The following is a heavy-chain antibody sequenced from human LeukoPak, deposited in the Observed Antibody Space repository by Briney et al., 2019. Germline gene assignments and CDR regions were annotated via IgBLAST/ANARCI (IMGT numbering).Heavy chain of an antibody. Sequence: GGSLRLSCAASGFTFSTYSMNWVRQAPGKGLEWVSFISSSSDYIYYADSVKGRFTISRDNAKNSLYLQMNSLRAEDTAVYYCARVSYGYSFDYWGQGTLVTVSS. V-gene: IGHV3-21*01. D-gene: IGHD5-18*01. CDR3: ARVSYGYSFDY. CDR1: GFTFSTYS. J-gene: IGHJ4*02. CDR2: ISSSSDYI.